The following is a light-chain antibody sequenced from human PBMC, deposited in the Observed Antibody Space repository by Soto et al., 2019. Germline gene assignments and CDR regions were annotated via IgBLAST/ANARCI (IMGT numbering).Light chain of an antibody. CDR3: TSYTRDTALV. Sequence: QSVLTQPASVSGCPGQSITISCTGTSSDVGTYNYVSWYQHHPGKAPKPIIYEVSNRPSGVSNRFSGSKSGSTASLTISGLQAEDEADYHCTSYTRDTALVFGTGTKVTVL. J-gene: IGLJ1*01. CDR2: EVS. V-gene: IGLV2-14*01. CDR1: SSDVGTYNY.